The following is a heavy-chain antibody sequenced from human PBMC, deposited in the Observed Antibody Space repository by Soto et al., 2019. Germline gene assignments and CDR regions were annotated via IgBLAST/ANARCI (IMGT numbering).Heavy chain of an antibody. Sequence: EVQLVESGGGLVQPGGSLRLSCAASGFTFSSYSMNWVRQAPGKGLEWVSYISSSGSTIDYADSVKGRFTISRDNAKNSLYLQMNSLRDEDTAVYYCARDLRMVYAIDFDYWGQGTLVTVSS. CDR1: GFTFSSYS. CDR2: ISSSGSTI. D-gene: IGHD2-8*01. V-gene: IGHV3-48*02. J-gene: IGHJ4*02. CDR3: ARDLRMVYAIDFDY.